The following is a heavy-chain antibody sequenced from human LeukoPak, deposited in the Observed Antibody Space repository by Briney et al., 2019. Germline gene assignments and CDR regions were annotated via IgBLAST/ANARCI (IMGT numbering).Heavy chain of an antibody. V-gene: IGHV4-38-2*02. Sequence: SETLSLTCTASGYSISSGYYWGWIRQPPGKGLEWNGSIYHSGSTYYNPSLKSRVTISVDTSKNQFSLKLSSVTAADTAVYYCARVGQFYDSSGSDYWGQGTLVTVSS. CDR3: ARVGQFYDSSGSDY. J-gene: IGHJ4*02. CDR1: GYSISSGYY. D-gene: IGHD3-22*01. CDR2: IYHSGST.